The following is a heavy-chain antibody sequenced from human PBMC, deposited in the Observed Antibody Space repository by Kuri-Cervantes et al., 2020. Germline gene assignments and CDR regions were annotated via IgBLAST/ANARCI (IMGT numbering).Heavy chain of an antibody. CDR3: ARASGRYYYYYYYLDV. J-gene: IGHJ6*03. D-gene: IGHD6-19*01. CDR2: VNHSGIT. CDR1: GGSFSNNY. Sequence: ESLKISCTVYGGSFSNNYWNWIRQPPGKGLEWIGEVNHSGITKYNPSLKSRVTISLDSSKSQFSLNLSSVTAADTAVYYCARASGRYYYYYYYLDVWGKGTTVTVSS. V-gene: IGHV4-34*01.